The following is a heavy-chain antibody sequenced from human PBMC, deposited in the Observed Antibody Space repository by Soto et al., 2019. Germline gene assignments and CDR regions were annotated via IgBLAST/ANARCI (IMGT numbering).Heavy chain of an antibody. V-gene: IGHV3-9*01. CDR2: ISWNSGSI. CDR1: GFTFDDYA. Sequence: EVQLVESGGGLVQPGRSLRLSCAASGFTFDDYAMHWVRQAPGKGLEWVSGISWNSGSIGYADSVKGRFTISRDNAKNSLYLQMNSLRAEDTALYYCAKDKGSYYYDSSGYYDYWGQGTLVTVSS. J-gene: IGHJ4*02. CDR3: AKDKGSYYYDSSGYYDY. D-gene: IGHD3-22*01.